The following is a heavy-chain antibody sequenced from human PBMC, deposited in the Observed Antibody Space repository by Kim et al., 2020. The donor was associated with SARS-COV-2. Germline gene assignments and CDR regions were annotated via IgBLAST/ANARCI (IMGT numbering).Heavy chain of an antibody. Sequence: GGSLRLSCAASGFTFSSYWMSWVRQAPGKGLEWVANIKQDGSEKYYVDSVKGRFTISRDNAKNSLYLQMNSLRAEDTAVYYCARDTYYDILTGPVYYYYYGMDVWGQGTTVTVSS. CDR1: GFTFSSYW. CDR2: IKQDGSEK. CDR3: ARDTYYDILTGPVYYYYYGMDV. D-gene: IGHD3-9*01. J-gene: IGHJ6*02. V-gene: IGHV3-7*03.